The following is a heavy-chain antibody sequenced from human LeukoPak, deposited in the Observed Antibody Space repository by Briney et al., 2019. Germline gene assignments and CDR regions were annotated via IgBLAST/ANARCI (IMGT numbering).Heavy chain of an antibody. J-gene: IGHJ4*02. D-gene: IGHD5-18*01. Sequence: SETLSLTCAVSGGSISSTNWWSWVRQPPGKGLEWIGVICHSGSTNYNPSLNSRVTISVDKSKNQFSLTLSSVTAADTAVYYCARVGSGRYNYGYSLVYWGQGTLVTVSS. CDR1: GGSISSTNW. V-gene: IGHV4-4*02. CDR3: ARVGSGRYNYGYSLVY. CDR2: ICHSGST.